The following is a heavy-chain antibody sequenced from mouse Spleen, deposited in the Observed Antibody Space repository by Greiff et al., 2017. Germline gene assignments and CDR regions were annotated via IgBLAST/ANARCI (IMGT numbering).Heavy chain of an antibody. CDR3: ASIYRRAMDY. D-gene: IGHD2-1*01. J-gene: IGHJ4*01. CDR2: INSNGGST. V-gene: IGHV5-6-2*01. CDR1: GFTFSSYA. Sequence: EVNVVESGGGLVKPGGSLKLSCAASGFTFSSYAMSWVRQTPEKRLEWVAAINSNGGSTYYPDTVKDRFTISRDNAKNTLYLQMSSLRSEDTALYYCASIYRRAMDYWGQGTSVTVSS.